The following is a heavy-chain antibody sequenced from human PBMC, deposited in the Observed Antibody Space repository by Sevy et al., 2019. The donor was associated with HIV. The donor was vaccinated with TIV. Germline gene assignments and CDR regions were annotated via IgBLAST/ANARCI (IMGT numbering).Heavy chain of an antibody. CDR2: IYYSGST. J-gene: IGHJ4*02. CDR3: ARGMAASGTVSEFDY. V-gene: IGHV4-59*01. CDR1: GGSISSYY. D-gene: IGHD6-13*01. Sequence: SETLSLTCTVSGGSISSYYWSWIRQPPGKGLEWIGYIYYSGSTNYNPSLKSRVTISVDTSKNQFSLKLSSVTAEDTAVYYCARGMAASGTVSEFDYWGQGTLVTVSS.